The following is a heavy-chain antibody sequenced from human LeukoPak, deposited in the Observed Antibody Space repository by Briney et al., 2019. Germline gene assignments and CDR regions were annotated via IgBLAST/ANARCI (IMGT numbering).Heavy chain of an antibody. CDR1: GGSFSGYY. CDR3: ARLWSHSKTEDY. V-gene: IGHV4-34*01. J-gene: IGHJ4*02. CDR2: INNRGST. Sequence: SETLSLTCAVYGGSFSGYYWSWVRQPPGKGLEWIGEINNRGSTNYNPSRMSRVTISVDTSENQFSLNLRSVTAADTSVYYCARLWSHSKTEDYWGQGTVVTVSS. D-gene: IGHD3-16*01.